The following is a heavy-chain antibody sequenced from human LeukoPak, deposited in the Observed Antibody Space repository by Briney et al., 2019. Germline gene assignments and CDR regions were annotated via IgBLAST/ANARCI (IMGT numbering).Heavy chain of an antibody. V-gene: IGHV3-23*01. J-gene: IGHJ5*02. D-gene: IGHD6-13*01. Sequence: PGGSLRLSCAASGFTFSSYAMSWVRQAPGKGLEWVSAISGSGGSTYYADSVKGRFTISRDNSKNTLYLQVNSLRAEDTAVYYCAKDRSSWYANWFDPWGQGTLVTVSS. CDR2: ISGSGGST. CDR1: GFTFSSYA. CDR3: AKDRSSWYANWFDP.